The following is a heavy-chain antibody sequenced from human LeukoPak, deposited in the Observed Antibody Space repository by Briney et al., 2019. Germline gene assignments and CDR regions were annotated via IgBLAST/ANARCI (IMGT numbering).Heavy chain of an antibody. CDR1: GYPFTNQF. V-gene: IGHV1-2*02. J-gene: IGHJ4*02. D-gene: IGHD3-10*01. CDR3: ARGELLVDY. CDR2: INPNSGDT. Sequence: GASVRVSCKASGYPFTNQFINWVRQAPGRGLEWMGWINPNSGDTNYEQRFQGRVTMTRDTSISTAYMDLTRLASDDTAVYYCARGELLVDYWGQGTLVTVSS.